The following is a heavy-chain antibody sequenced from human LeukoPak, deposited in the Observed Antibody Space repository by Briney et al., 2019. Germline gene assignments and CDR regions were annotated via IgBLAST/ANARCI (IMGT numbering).Heavy chain of an antibody. D-gene: IGHD3-16*02. CDR3: ARELAYDYVWGSYRPYAFDI. J-gene: IGHJ3*02. CDR2: IYYSGST. CDR1: GVSFSGYY. Sequence: SETLSLTCAVYGVSFSGYYWSWIRQPPGKGLEWIGYIYYSGSTNYNPSLKSRVTISVDTSKNQFSLKLSSVTAADTAAYYCARELAYDYVWGSYRPYAFDIWGQGTMVTVSS. V-gene: IGHV4-59*01.